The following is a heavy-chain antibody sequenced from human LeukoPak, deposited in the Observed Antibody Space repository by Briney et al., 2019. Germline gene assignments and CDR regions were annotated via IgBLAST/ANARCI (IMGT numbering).Heavy chain of an antibody. Sequence: GSLRLSCVASGFTFSSYTMTWVRQAPGEGLEWVSGISGDSTGTYYADSVKGRFTISRDNPKNTLFLQMNSLRAEDTAVYYCAKAGFGVRGVIIIGDYYGMDVWGQGTTVTVSS. CDR2: ISGDSTGT. CDR3: AKAGFGVRGVIIIGDYYGMDV. J-gene: IGHJ6*02. CDR1: GFTFSSYT. V-gene: IGHV3-23*01. D-gene: IGHD3-10*01.